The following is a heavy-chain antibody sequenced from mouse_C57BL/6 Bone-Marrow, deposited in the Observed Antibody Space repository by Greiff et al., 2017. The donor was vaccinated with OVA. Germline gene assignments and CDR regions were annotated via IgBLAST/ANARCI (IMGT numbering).Heavy chain of an antibody. J-gene: IGHJ1*03. V-gene: IGHV1-81*01. D-gene: IGHD2-5*01. CDR2: IYPRSGNT. CDR1: GYTFPSYG. Sequence: QVQLQQSGAELARPGASVKLSCKASGYTFPSYGISWVKQRTGQGLEWIGEIYPRSGNTYYNEKFKGKATLTADKSSSTAYMELRSLTSEDSAVYFCARWNYSNYVDWYFDVWGTGTTVTVSS. CDR3: ARWNYSNYVDWYFDV.